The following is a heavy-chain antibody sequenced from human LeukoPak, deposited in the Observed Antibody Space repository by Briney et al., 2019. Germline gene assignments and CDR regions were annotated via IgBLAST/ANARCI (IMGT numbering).Heavy chain of an antibody. J-gene: IGHJ4*02. Sequence: SQTLSLTCAVSAGSISSSNWWSWVRQPPGKGLEWIGEIYHSGSTNYNPSLKSRVTISVDKSKNQFSLKLSSVTAADTAVYYCAIRLSSSCFDYWGQGTLVTVSS. CDR3: AIRLSSSCFDY. D-gene: IGHD6-6*01. V-gene: IGHV4-4*02. CDR1: AGSISSSNW. CDR2: IYHSGST.